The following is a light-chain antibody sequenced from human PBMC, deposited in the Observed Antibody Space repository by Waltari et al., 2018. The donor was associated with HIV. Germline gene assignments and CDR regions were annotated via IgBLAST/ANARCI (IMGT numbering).Light chain of an antibody. CDR3: SSYTSSSTSHV. CDR2: EVS. J-gene: IGLJ1*01. V-gene: IGLV2-14*01. CDR1: SSDVGGYNY. Sequence: QSALTQPASVSGSPRQSITISCTGTSSDVGGYNYVSWYQQHPGKAPKLMIYEVSNRPSGVSNRFSGSKSGNTASLTISGLQAEDEADYYCSSYTSSSTSHVFGTGTKVTVL.